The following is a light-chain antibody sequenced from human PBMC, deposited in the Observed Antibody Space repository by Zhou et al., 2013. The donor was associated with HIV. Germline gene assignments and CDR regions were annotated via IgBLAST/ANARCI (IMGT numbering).Light chain of an antibody. CDR2: TAS. J-gene: IGKJ4*01. CDR3: QQYNSYPLT. Sequence: DIQMTQSPSSLSASVGDRVTITCRASQTISSYLNWYQQKPGKAPNLLIHTASTLQSGVPSRFSGSGSGTEFTLTITSLQPDDFATYYCQQYNSYPLTFGGGTKVEIK. V-gene: IGKV1-39*01. CDR1: QTISSY.